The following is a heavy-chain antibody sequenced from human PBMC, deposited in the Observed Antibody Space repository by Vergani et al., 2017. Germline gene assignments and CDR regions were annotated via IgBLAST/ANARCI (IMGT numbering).Heavy chain of an antibody. CDR1: GASVSRGTYY. J-gene: IGHJ3*02. V-gene: IGHV4-61*02. D-gene: IGHD3-22*01. CDR3: ARGLRYYDSSGYLDAFDI. Sequence: QVQLQESGPGLLKPSQTLSLTCTVSGASVSRGTYYWTWIRQPAGKKLEWIVRMYTSGHTIYNPSLESRVTMSVDTSKNQFSLKLSSVTAADTAVYYCARGLRYYDSSGYLDAFDIWGQGTMVTVSS. CDR2: MYTSGHT.